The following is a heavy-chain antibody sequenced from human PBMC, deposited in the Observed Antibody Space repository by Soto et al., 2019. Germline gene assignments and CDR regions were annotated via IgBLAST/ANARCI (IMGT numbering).Heavy chain of an antibody. Sequence: DINWVRQATGQGLEWMGWMNPNSGNTGYAQKFQGRVTMTRNTSISTAYMELSSLRSEGTAVYYCASGDTAMVTGYYYGMDVWGQGATVTVSS. V-gene: IGHV1-8*01. CDR2: MNPNSGNT. CDR1: D. CDR3: ASGDTAMVTGYYYGMDV. D-gene: IGHD5-18*01. J-gene: IGHJ6*02.